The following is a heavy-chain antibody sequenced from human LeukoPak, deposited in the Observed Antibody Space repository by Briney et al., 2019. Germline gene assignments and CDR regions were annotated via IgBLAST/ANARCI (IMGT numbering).Heavy chain of an antibody. CDR1: GYTFTGYY. CDR2: INPNNGGT. D-gene: IGHD2-8*01. V-gene: IGHV1-2*02. Sequence: ASVKVSCKASGYTFTGYYMHWVRPAPGQGLEWMGWINPNNGGTNFAQKFQGRVTMTRDTSITTGYMELSRLISDDTAFYYCARETYDKALDYWGQGSLFTVSS. CDR3: ARETYDKALDY. J-gene: IGHJ4*02.